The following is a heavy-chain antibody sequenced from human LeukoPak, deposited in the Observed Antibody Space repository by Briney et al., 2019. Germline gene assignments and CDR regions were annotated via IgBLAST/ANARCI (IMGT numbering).Heavy chain of an antibody. CDR1: GGTFSSYA. Sequence: SVKVSCKASGGTFSSYAISWVRQAPGQGLEWMGGIIPIFGTANYAQKFQGRVTITADESTSTAYMELSSLRSDDTAVYYCARDFASSSWYVVDYWGQGTLVTVSS. D-gene: IGHD6-13*01. V-gene: IGHV1-69*13. CDR2: IIPIFGTA. CDR3: ARDFASSSWYVVDY. J-gene: IGHJ4*02.